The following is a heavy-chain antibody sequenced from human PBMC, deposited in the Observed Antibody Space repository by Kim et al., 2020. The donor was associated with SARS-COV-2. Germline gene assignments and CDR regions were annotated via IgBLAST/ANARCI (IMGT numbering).Heavy chain of an antibody. CDR2: IIPIFGTA. D-gene: IGHD3-10*01. V-gene: IGHV1-69*13. Sequence: SVKVSCKASGGTFSSYAISWVRQAPGQGLEWMGGIIPIFGTANYAQKFQGRVTITADESTSTAYMELSSLRSEDTAVYYCAGPFTMVQNPYYYYGMDVWGQGTTVTVSS. CDR1: GGTFSSYA. J-gene: IGHJ6*02. CDR3: AGPFTMVQNPYYYYGMDV.